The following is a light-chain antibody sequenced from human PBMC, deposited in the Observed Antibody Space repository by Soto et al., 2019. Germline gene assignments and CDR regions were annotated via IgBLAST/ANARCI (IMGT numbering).Light chain of an antibody. Sequence: QSALTQPASVSGSPGQSITISCTGTSSDVGGYNYVSWYQQHPGKDPKLMIYDVSNRPSGVSNRFSDSKSGNTASLTISGLQAEDEADYYCRSYTSSSTPVFGGGTKVTVL. CDR2: DVS. V-gene: IGLV2-14*01. J-gene: IGLJ2*01. CDR3: RSYTSSSTPV. CDR1: SSDVGGYNY.